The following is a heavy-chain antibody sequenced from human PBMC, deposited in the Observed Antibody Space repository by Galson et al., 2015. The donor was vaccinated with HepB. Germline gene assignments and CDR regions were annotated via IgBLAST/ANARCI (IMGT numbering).Heavy chain of an antibody. Sequence: SVKVSCKASGDTSNGPTINWVRQAPGQGLEWMGRIIPVLGIADYAQRFQGRVTITPDKSTNTVHMELSRLKSDDTAVYYCARESITMIVSSAFDVWGQGTMVAVSS. CDR3: ARESITMIVSSAFDV. D-gene: IGHD3-22*01. CDR1: GDTSNGPT. J-gene: IGHJ3*01. V-gene: IGHV1-69*04. CDR2: IIPVLGIA.